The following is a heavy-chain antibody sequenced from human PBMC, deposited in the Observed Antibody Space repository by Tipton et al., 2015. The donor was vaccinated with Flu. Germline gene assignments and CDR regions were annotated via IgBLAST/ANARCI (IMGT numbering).Heavy chain of an antibody. J-gene: IGHJ6*02. V-gene: IGHV1-18*01. CDR3: ARGRDQLLSSSYYGMDV. Sequence: QLVQSGAEVKKPGASVKVSCKASGYTFTSYGISWVRQAPGQGLEWMGWISAYNGNTNYAQKLQGIVTMTTDTSTSTAYMELRSLRSDDTAVYYCARGRDQLLSSSYYGMDVWGQGTTVTVSS. CDR2: ISAYNGNT. CDR1: GYTFTSYG. D-gene: IGHD2-2*01.